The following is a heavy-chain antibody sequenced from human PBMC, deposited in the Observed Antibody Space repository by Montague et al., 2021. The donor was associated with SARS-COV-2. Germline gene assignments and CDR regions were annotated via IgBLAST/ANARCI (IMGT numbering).Heavy chain of an antibody. CDR1: GGSFSRYY. CDR3: SRLGDGIVPSPILGLGPYYSFYYMDF. J-gene: IGHJ6*03. CDR2: ISQSGNT. V-gene: IGHV4-34*01. Sequence: SETLSLTYAVSGGSFSRYYWSWIRQPPGKGLEWIWEISQSGNTKYNPSLQSRVSISLYTSGNQFSLKVSSVTAADTAIYYFSRLGDGIVPSPILGLGPYYSFYYMDFWGQGTPVTVSS. D-gene: IGHD2-2*02.